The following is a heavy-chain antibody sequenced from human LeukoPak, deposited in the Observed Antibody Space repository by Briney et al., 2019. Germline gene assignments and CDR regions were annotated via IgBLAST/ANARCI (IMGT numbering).Heavy chain of an antibody. V-gene: IGHV4-38-2*02. Sequence: SETLSLTCTISGYSISSGYYWGWIRQPPGKGLEWIGSIYHSGSTYYNPSLKSRVTISVDTSKNQFSLKLSSVTAADTAVYYCARGSTGGYCSGGSCYDYFDYWGQGTLVTVSS. J-gene: IGHJ4*02. CDR1: GYSISSGYY. CDR3: ARGSTGGYCSGGSCYDYFDY. CDR2: IYHSGST. D-gene: IGHD2-15*01.